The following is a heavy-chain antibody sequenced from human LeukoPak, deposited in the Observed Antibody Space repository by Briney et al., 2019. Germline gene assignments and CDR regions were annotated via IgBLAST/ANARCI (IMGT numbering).Heavy chain of an antibody. CDR1: GYSISSGYY. Sequence: PSETLSLTCAVSGYSISSGYYWGWIRPPPGKGLEWIGSIYHSGSTYYNPSLKRGVTISGETTKNQISLKLSSVTAADTAVYYCFGTPGWLQGTSFDYWGQGTLVTVSS. D-gene: IGHD5-24*01. CDR2: IYHSGST. V-gene: IGHV4-38-2*01. CDR3: FGTPGWLQGTSFDY. J-gene: IGHJ4*02.